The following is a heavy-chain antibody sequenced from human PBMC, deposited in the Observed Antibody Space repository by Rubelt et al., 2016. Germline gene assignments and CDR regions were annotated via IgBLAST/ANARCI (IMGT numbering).Heavy chain of an antibody. CDR2: IIPILGIA. CDR3: ARGWKALVTT. J-gene: IGHJ5*02. V-gene: IGHV1-69*04. D-gene: IGHD5-18*01. Sequence: SWVRQAPGQGLEWMGRIIPILGIANYAQKFQGRVTITADKATSTASMELRSLSSDDTAVYYCARGWKALVTTWGQGTLVTVSS.